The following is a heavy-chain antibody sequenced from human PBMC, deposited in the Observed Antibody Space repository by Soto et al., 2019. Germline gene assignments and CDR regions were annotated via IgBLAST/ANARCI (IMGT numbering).Heavy chain of an antibody. Sequence: GGSLRLSCAASGFTFSSYSMKWVRQSPGKGLEWVASISSSYYIKYADSVKGRFTISRDNAKNSLYLQMNSLRAEDTAVYYCARGDVVVLTATSNFDYWGQGTLVTVSS. CDR1: GFTFSSYS. J-gene: IGHJ4*02. CDR3: ARGDVVVLTATSNFDY. V-gene: IGHV3-21*01. CDR2: ISSSYYI. D-gene: IGHD2-21*02.